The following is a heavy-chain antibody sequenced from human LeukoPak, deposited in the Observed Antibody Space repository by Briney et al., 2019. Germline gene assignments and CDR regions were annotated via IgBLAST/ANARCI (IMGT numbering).Heavy chain of an antibody. CDR3: AREAVLDAFDI. V-gene: IGHV4-61*02. Sequence: SETLSLTCTVSGGSISSGSYYWSWIRQPAGKGLEWIGRIYTSGSTNYNPSLKSRVTISVDTSKNQFSLKLSSVTAAGTAVYYCAREAVLDAFDIWGQGTMVTVSS. CDR1: GGSISSGSYY. D-gene: IGHD1-1*01. CDR2: IYTSGST. J-gene: IGHJ3*02.